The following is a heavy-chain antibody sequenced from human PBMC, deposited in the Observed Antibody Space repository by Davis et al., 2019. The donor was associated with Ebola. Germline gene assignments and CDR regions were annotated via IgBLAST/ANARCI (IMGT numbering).Heavy chain of an antibody. V-gene: IGHV1-18*04. CDR1: GYTFTSYG. Sequence: AASVKVSCKASGYTFTSYGITWVRQAPGQGLEWMGWINPHNGNTNYAQNVQGRVTMTTDTSTSTAYMEVGSLRSDDTAVYYCARAQFPTTSVHWGQGTLVTVSS. J-gene: IGHJ4*02. D-gene: IGHD5/OR15-5a*01. CDR3: ARAQFPTTSVH. CDR2: INPHNGNT.